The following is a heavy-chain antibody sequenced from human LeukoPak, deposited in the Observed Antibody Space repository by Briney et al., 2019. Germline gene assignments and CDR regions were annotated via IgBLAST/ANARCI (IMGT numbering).Heavy chain of an antibody. CDR2: ISYDGSNK. D-gene: IGHD3-22*01. CDR3: ARGSLYYDSSGYLFDY. J-gene: IGHJ4*02. Sequence: PGGSLRLSCAASGFTFSSYGMHWVRQAPGKGLEWVAVISYDGSNKYYADSVKGRFTISRDNSKNTLNLQMNSLRAEDTAVYYCARGSLYYDSSGYLFDYWGQGTLVTVSS. V-gene: IGHV3-30*03. CDR1: GFTFSSYG.